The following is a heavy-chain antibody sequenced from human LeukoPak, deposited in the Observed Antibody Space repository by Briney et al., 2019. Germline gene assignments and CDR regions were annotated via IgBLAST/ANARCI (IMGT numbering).Heavy chain of an antibody. V-gene: IGHV2-5*02. CDR1: GFSLSISGVG. J-gene: IGHJ3*02. CDR2: IYWDDDK. CDR3: AHSYRYYYDIIDAFDI. Sequence: KKSGPTLVNPTQTLTLTCTFSGFSLSISGVGVGWIRQPPGKALEWLALIYWDDDKRYSPSLKSRLTITKDTSKNQVVLTMTNMDPVDTATYYCAHSYRYYYDIIDAFDIWGQGTMVTVSS. D-gene: IGHD3-22*01.